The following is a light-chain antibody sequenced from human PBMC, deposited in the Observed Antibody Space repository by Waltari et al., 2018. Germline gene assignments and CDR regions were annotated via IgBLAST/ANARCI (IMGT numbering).Light chain of an antibody. V-gene: IGLV2-14*01. CDR2: DVS. CDR1: RSDVGGYNY. J-gene: IGLJ1*01. Sequence: QSALTQPASVSGSPGQSITISRTGTRSDVGGYNYVSWYQQQPGKAPKLMIYDVSKRPSGISNRFSGSKSGNPASLTISGLQPEDEADYYCSSYTSSSTYVFGTGTKVTVL. CDR3: SSYTSSSTYV.